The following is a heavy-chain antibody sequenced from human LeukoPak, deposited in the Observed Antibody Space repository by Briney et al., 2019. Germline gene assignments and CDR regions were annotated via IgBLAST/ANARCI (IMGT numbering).Heavy chain of an antibody. CDR1: GGSFSGYY. J-gene: IGHJ6*03. CDR3: ARFLADCSGGSCYYMDV. CDR2: INHSGST. V-gene: IGHV4-34*01. D-gene: IGHD2-15*01. Sequence: PSETLSLTCAVYGGSFSGYYWSWIRQPPGKGLEWIGEINHSGSTNYNPSLKSRVTISVDTSKNQFSLKLSSVTAADTAVYYCARFLADCSGGSCYYMDVWGKGTTVTISS.